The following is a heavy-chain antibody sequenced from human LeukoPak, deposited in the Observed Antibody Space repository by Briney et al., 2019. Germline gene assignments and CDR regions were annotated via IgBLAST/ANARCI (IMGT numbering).Heavy chain of an antibody. CDR2: IKQDGSKR. CDR3: TRVGYIDEGIDY. V-gene: IGHV3-7*04. Sequence: GGSLRLSCVASGFPFSSYWMTWVRQAPGKGLEWAANIKQDGSKRSYVDSVKGRFTISRDNAKNSLYLQMNSLRAEDTAIYYCTRVGYIDEGIDYWGQGTLVTVSS. D-gene: IGHD5-24*01. J-gene: IGHJ4*02. CDR1: GFPFSSYW.